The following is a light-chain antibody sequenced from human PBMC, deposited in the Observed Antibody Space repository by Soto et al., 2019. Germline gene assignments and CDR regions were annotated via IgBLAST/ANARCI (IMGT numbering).Light chain of an antibody. CDR2: AAS. J-gene: IGKJ1*01. CDR1: QRVSGGF. CDR3: QQYGSSLPWT. V-gene: IGKV3-20*01. Sequence: DIVLTQSPATLSWSPGERATLYCAASQRVSGGFLAWYQQKPGQAPRLLIYAASTRATGIPARFSGSGSGTDFTLTISSLDPEDLAVYYCQQYGSSLPWTFGQGTKVDIK.